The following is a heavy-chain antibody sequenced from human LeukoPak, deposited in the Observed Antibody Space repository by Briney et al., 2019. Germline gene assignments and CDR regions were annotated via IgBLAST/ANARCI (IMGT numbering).Heavy chain of an antibody. D-gene: IGHD4-23*01. CDR1: GGSISSGDYY. CDR2: IYYSGSA. V-gene: IGHV4-30-4*08. Sequence: SQTLSLTCTVSGGSISSGDYYWSWIRQPPGKGLECIGYIYYSGSAYYSPSLRSRLAMSIDTSKNQFSLKLNSVTAADTAVYYCARLFDGNSGPFDYWGQGTLVTVSS. J-gene: IGHJ4*02. CDR3: ARLFDGNSGPFDY.